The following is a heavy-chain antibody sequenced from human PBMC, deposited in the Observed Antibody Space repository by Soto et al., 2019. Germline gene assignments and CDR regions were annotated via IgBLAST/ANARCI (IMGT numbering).Heavy chain of an antibody. D-gene: IGHD4-4*01. CDR2: ISGSGYIT. J-gene: IGHJ4*02. CDR3: ARGTVGSTLQPYYFDT. V-gene: IGHV3-23*01. CDR1: GFTFNTYA. Sequence: PGGSLRLSCAASGFTFNTYAMSWVRQAPGEGLQWVSSISGSGYITYYADSVKGRFTISRDSSKHTLYLQMNSLRAEDTAFYFCARGTVGSTLQPYYFDTWGQGTLVTVSS.